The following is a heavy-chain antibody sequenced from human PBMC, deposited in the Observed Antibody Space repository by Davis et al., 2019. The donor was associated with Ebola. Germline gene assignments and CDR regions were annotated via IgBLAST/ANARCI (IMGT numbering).Heavy chain of an antibody. V-gene: IGHV5-51*01. CDR1: GYSFTSYW. CDR3: ARIPTVASDYYYYGMDV. Sequence: GESLKISCTGSGYSFTSYWIGWVRQMPGKGLEWMGIIYPGDPDTSYSPSFQGQVTISADKSISTAYLQLSSLKASDTAMYYCARIPTVASDYYYYGMDVWGQGTTVTVSS. CDR2: IYPGDPDT. D-gene: IGHD6-19*01. J-gene: IGHJ6*02.